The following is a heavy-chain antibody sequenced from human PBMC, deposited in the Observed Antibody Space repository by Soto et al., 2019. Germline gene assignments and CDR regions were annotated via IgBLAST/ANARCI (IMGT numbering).Heavy chain of an antibody. CDR3: VKDNVGVYCSGGSCYFDY. V-gene: IGHV3-9*01. CDR1: GFSLDHYA. D-gene: IGHD2-15*01. Sequence: QPGGSLRLSCVASGFSLDHYAMHWVRQAPGKGLEWVSGISWDSGVIDYADSVRGRFTISRDNAKNSLYLQMTSLRAEDTALYYCVKDNVGVYCSGGSCYFDYWGQGSLVTVSS. J-gene: IGHJ4*02. CDR2: ISWDSGVI.